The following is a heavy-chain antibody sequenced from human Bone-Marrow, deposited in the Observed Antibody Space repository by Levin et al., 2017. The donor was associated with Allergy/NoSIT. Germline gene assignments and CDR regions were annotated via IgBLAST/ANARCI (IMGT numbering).Heavy chain of an antibody. V-gene: IGHV1-2*02. CDR1: GYTFTGYY. CDR3: AREGDCSSTSCRNHDAFEI. D-gene: IGHD2-2*01. CDR2: INPNSGGT. J-gene: IGHJ3*02. Sequence: ASVKVSCKASGYTFTGYYMHWVRQAPGQGLEWMGWINPNSGGTNYAQKFQGRVTMTRDTSISTAYMELSRLRSDDTAVYYCAREGDCSSTSCRNHDAFEIWGQGTMVTVSS.